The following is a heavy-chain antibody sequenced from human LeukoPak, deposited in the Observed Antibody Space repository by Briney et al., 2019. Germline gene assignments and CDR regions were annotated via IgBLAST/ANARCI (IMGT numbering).Heavy chain of an antibody. V-gene: IGHV3-30*18. CDR1: GFTFSSYG. D-gene: IGHD1-26*01. J-gene: IGHJ4*02. Sequence: PGGSLRLSCAASGFTFSSYGMHWVRQAPGKGLEWVAVISYDGSNKYYADSVKGRFTISRDNSKNTLYLQMNSLRAEVTAVYYCAKDRVVGATPGSYFDYWGQGTLVTVSS. CDR3: AKDRVVGATPGSYFDY. CDR2: ISYDGSNK.